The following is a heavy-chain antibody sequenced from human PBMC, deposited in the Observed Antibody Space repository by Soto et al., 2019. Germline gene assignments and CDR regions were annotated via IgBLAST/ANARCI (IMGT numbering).Heavy chain of an antibody. D-gene: IGHD2-15*01. CDR2: ISGSGGST. J-gene: IGHJ4*02. CDR1: GFTFSSYA. V-gene: IGHV3-23*01. CDR3: AKAYCSGGSCYLGELDY. Sequence: GGSLRLSCAASGFTFSSYAMSWVRQAPGKGLEWVSAISGSGGSTYYADSVKGRFTISRDNSKNTLYLQMNSLRAEDTALFYCAKAYCSGGSCYLGELDYWGQGTLVTVSS.